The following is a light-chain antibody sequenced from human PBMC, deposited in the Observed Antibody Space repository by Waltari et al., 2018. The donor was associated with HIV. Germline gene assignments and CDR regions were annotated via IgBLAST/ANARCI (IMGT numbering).Light chain of an antibody. CDR3: QQFNTFSPIT. V-gene: IGKV1-9*01. J-gene: IGKJ5*01. CDR1: QGISSY. CDR2: SAS. Sequence: DIQLTQSPSFLSASVGDRVTITCRASQGISSYLALYQQKPGKAPNLLIYSASTLQSGVPSRFSGSGSGTEFTLTINSLQPEDFATYYCQQFNTFSPITFGQGTRLEIK.